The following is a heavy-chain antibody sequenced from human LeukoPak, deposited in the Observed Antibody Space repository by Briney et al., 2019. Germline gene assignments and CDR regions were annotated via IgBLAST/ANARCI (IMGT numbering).Heavy chain of an antibody. CDR3: TTGDTAMYDY. Sequence: GGSLRLSCAASGFTFSNAWMSWVRQAPGKGLEWVGRIQSKTDGGTTDYAAPVKGRFTISRDDSKNTLYLQMNSLKTEDTAVYYCTTGDTAMYDYWGQGTLVTVSP. D-gene: IGHD5-18*01. V-gene: IGHV3-15*01. J-gene: IGHJ4*02. CDR1: GFTFSNAW. CDR2: IQSKTDGGTT.